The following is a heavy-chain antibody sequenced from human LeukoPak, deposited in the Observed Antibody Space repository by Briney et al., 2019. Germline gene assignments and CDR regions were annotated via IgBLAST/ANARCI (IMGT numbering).Heavy chain of an antibody. V-gene: IGHV3-33*06. CDR1: GFTFSNYG. J-gene: IGHJ4*02. Sequence: GRSLRLSCAASGFTFSNYGMHWVRQAPGKGLEWAAVIWYDGSNKYYVDSVKGRFTISRDNSKNTLYLQMNSLRAEDTAMYYCAKDRDTAMEIDYWGQGTLVTVSS. CDR2: IWYDGSNK. CDR3: AKDRDTAMEIDY. D-gene: IGHD5-18*01.